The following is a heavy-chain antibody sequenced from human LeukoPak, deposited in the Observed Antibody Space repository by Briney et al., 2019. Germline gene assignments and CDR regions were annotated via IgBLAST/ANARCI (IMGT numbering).Heavy chain of an antibody. Sequence: ASVKVSCKASGYTFTSYGISWVRQAPGQGLEWMGWISAYNGNTNYAQKLQGRVTMTTDTSTSTAYMELRSLRSDDTAVYYCARDLAPIVVVPSYFDPWGQGTLVTVSS. V-gene: IGHV1-18*01. J-gene: IGHJ5*02. CDR2: ISAYNGNT. CDR3: ARDLAPIVVVPSYFDP. D-gene: IGHD2-15*01. CDR1: GYTFTSYG.